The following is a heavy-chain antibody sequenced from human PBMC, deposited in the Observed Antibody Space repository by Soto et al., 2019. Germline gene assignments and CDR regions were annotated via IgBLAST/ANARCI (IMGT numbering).Heavy chain of an antibody. V-gene: IGHV4-38-2*01. CDR3: VRVYGRSSCFFDS. Sequence: SETLSLTCGVSGYSLTSGYRWGCIRQPPGKGLEWIGTIYHSGTTYYNPSLMSRVTMSVDTSKNQFSLKVTSATAADTAVYFCVRVYGRSSCFFDSWGQGTLVTVYS. D-gene: IGHD6-6*01. CDR1: GYSLTSGYR. CDR2: IYHSGTT. J-gene: IGHJ4*02.